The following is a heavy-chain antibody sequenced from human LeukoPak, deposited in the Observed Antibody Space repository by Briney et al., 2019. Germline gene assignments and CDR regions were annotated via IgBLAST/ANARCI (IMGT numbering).Heavy chain of an antibody. CDR2: IYYTGAT. Sequence: SETLSLICTVSGGSISSYYWSWIRLPPGKGLEWNGYIYYTGATYYNPSLKSRVTISLDTSKNQFSLKLSSVTAADAAVYYCARAGYSYGTGYYFDYWGQGALDTVSS. V-gene: IGHV4-59*01. J-gene: IGHJ4*02. CDR1: GGSISSYY. D-gene: IGHD5-18*01. CDR3: ARAGYSYGTGYYFDY.